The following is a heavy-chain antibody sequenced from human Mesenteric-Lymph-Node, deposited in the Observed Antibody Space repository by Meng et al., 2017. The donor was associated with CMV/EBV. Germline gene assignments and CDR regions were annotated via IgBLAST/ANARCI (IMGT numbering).Heavy chain of an antibody. Sequence: ASVKVSCKASGYTFTDYGITWVRQAPGQGLEWMGWISAYNGNTNYAQKLQGRVTMTRDTSFSTVYMELSRLTSDDTAIYFCARKATYSSGWDYYFDYWGQGTLVTVSS. CDR2: ISAYNGNT. J-gene: IGHJ4*02. CDR1: GYTFTDYG. CDR3: ARKATYSSGWDYYFDY. V-gene: IGHV1-18*01. D-gene: IGHD6-19*01.